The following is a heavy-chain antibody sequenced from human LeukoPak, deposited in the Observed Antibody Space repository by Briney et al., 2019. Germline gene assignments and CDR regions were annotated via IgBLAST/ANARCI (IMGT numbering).Heavy chain of an antibody. CDR2: IYYSGST. J-gene: IGHJ5*02. CDR1: GGSISSGGYY. Sequence: SETLSLTCTVSGGSISSGGYYWSWIRQHPGKGLEWIGYIYYSGSTYYNPSLKGRVTISVDTSKNQFSLKLSSVTAADTAVYYCARVPYSSSSVWFDPWGQGTLVTVSS. CDR3: ARVPYSSSSVWFDP. D-gene: IGHD6-6*01. V-gene: IGHV4-31*03.